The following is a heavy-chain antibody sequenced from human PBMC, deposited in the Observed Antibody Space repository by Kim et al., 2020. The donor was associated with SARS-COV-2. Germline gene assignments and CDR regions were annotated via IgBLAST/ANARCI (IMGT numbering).Heavy chain of an antibody. CDR3: ARAYYDFWSGYYSYYFDY. D-gene: IGHD3-3*01. J-gene: IGHJ4*02. V-gene: IGHV1-69*13. Sequence: SVKVSCKASGGTFSSYAISWVRQAPGQGLEWMGGIIPIFGTANYAQKFQGRVTITADESTSTAYMELSSLRSEDTAVYYCARAYYDFWSGYYSYYFDYWGQGTLVTVSS. CDR2: IIPIFGTA. CDR1: GGTFSSYA.